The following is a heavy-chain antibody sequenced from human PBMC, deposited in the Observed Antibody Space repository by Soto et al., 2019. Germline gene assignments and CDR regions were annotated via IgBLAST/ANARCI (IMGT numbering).Heavy chain of an antibody. Sequence: SETLSLTCTVSGGSISSGGYYWSWIRQHPGKGLEWIGYIYYSGSTYYNPSLKSRVTISVDTSKNQFSLKLSSVTAADTAVYYCARASRGFGELLDNWGQGTLVTLSS. J-gene: IGHJ4*02. CDR1: GGSISSGGYY. D-gene: IGHD3-10*01. V-gene: IGHV4-31*03. CDR3: ARASRGFGELLDN. CDR2: IYYSGST.